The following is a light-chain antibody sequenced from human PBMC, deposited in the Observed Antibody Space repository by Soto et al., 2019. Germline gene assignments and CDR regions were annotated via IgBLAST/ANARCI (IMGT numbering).Light chain of an antibody. Sequence: QSVLTQPPPASGTPGQRVTISCSGSSSNIGSNTVHWYQQLPGTAPKLLIYSNNQRPSGVPDRFSGSKSGTSASLAISGLQSDDEADYYCAAWDDSLNGVVFGGGTKLTVL. CDR3: AAWDDSLNGVV. V-gene: IGLV1-44*01. CDR2: SNN. J-gene: IGLJ2*01. CDR1: SSNIGSNT.